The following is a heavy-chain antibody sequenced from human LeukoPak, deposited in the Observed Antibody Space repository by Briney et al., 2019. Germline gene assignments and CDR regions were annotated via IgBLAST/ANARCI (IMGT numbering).Heavy chain of an antibody. Sequence: SVKVSCKASGGTFSSYAISWVRQAPGQGLEWMGGIIPIFGTANYAQKFQGRVTITADESTSTAYMELSSLRSEDTAVYYCARESGGGALQFDYWGQGTLVTVSS. CDR3: ARESGGGALQFDY. D-gene: IGHD1-26*01. CDR1: GGTFSSYA. J-gene: IGHJ4*02. CDR2: IIPIFGTA. V-gene: IGHV1-69*13.